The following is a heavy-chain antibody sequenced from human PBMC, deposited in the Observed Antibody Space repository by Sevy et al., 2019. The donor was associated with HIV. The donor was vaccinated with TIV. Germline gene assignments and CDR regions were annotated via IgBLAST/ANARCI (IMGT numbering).Heavy chain of an antibody. Sequence: SETLSLTCTVSGDSFSTYYWTWIRQPPGKGLEWIGYIYYIGITKYNPSLKSRVSISVDTSKNQFSLKLSSVTAADTAVYYCARGSNAFDIWGQGTMVTVSS. V-gene: IGHV4-59*01. CDR1: GDSFSTYY. CDR2: IYYIGIT. J-gene: IGHJ3*02. CDR3: ARGSNAFDI.